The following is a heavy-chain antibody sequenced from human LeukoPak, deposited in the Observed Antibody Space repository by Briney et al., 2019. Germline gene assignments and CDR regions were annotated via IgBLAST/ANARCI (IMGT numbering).Heavy chain of an antibody. J-gene: IGHJ4*02. D-gene: IGHD1-1*01. CDR2: ISYDGSNK. Sequence: PGGSLRLSCAASGFTFSSYGMHWVRQAPGKGLEWVAVISYDGSNKYYADPVKGRFTISRDNSKNTLYLQMNSLRAEDTAVYYCARGTTGRRYYFDYWGQGTLVTVSS. CDR1: GFTFSSYG. V-gene: IGHV3-30*03. CDR3: ARGTTGRRYYFDY.